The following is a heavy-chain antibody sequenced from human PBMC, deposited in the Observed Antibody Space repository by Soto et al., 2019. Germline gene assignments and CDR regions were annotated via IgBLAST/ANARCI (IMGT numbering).Heavy chain of an antibody. Sequence: PRGSLRVSCASSVFVFSDFQFNWVRQAPGGGLDLLSPITGTSAFTEYAESIEGRFTISRDNPNKLLFLHMDNLRPEDTAVYYCARDNLAFKGAFDLWGQGTMVTVSS. CDR1: VFVFSDFQ. J-gene: IGHJ4*02. CDR2: ITGTSAFT. CDR3: ARDNLAFKGAFDL. V-gene: IGHV3-21*01. D-gene: IGHD3-16*01.